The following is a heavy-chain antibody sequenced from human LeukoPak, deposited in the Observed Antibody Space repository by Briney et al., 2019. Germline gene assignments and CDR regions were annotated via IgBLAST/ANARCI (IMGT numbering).Heavy chain of an antibody. J-gene: IGHJ4*02. CDR1: GYTFTSYG. Sequence: ASVKVSCKASGYTFTSYGISWVRQAPGQGLEWMGRINTNTGNPTYAQGFTGRFVFSLDTSVSTAYLQISSLKAEDTAVYYCAKEGQYSSSWYLGYWGQGTLVTVSS. CDR3: AKEGQYSSSWYLGY. V-gene: IGHV7-4-1*02. CDR2: INTNTGNP. D-gene: IGHD6-13*01.